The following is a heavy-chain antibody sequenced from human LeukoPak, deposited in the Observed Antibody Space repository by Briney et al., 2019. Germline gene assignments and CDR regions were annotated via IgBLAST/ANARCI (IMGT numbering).Heavy chain of an antibody. J-gene: IGHJ6*03. V-gene: IGHV4-39*01. D-gene: IGHD6-6*01. CDR1: GDSISSSNSY. Sequence: SETLSLTCTVSGDSISSSNSYWGWIRQPPGKGLEWIGSIYYSGNTYYNASLKSRVTISVDTSKNQFSLKLTSVTAADTAVYYCARGVAARPFYFYYYMDVWDTGTTVTFSS. CDR2: IYYSGNT. CDR3: ARGVAARPFYFYYYMDV.